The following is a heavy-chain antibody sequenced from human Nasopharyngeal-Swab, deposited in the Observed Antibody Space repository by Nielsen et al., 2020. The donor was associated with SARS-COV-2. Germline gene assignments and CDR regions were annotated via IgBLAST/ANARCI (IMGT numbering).Heavy chain of an antibody. Sequence: GESLKISCAASGFTFSSYEMNWVRPAPGKGLEWVSYISSSGSTIYYADSVKGRFTISRDNAKNSLYLQMNSLRAEDTAVYYCAREIPPKITIFGVVYYYGMDVWGQGTTVTVSS. V-gene: IGHV3-48*03. CDR1: GFTFSSYE. CDR2: ISSSGSTI. J-gene: IGHJ6*02. D-gene: IGHD3-3*01. CDR3: AREIPPKITIFGVVYYYGMDV.